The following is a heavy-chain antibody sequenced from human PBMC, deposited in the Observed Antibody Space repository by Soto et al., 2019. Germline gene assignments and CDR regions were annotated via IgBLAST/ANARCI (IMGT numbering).Heavy chain of an antibody. CDR3: ATQEVGGRYVYTFDP. V-gene: IGHV4-39*02. D-gene: IGHD1-26*01. Sequence: QLQLQESGPGLVKPSETLSLTCTVSGGSISSSSYYWGWIRQPPGKGLEWIGSIYYSGSTYYNPSLKSRVTISVDTSKNHFSLKLSSVTAADTAMYYCATQEVGGRYVYTFDPWGQGTLVTVSS. J-gene: IGHJ5*02. CDR1: GGSISSSSYY. CDR2: IYYSGST.